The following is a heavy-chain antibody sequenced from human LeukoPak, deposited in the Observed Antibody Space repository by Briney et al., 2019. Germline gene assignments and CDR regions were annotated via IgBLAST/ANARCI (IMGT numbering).Heavy chain of an antibody. CDR1: GFTFSTYT. CDR2: IYGSGVST. Sequence: GGSLRLSCAASGFTFSTYTMSWVRQAPGKGLEWVSSIYGSGVSTFYADSVQGRFTISRDNFQNTLSLQMNNLRTDDTAIYYCAKDLGLSVGSTPFDYWGQGTPVTVSS. D-gene: IGHD1-26*01. J-gene: IGHJ4*02. CDR3: AKDLGLSVGSTPFDY. V-gene: IGHV3-23*01.